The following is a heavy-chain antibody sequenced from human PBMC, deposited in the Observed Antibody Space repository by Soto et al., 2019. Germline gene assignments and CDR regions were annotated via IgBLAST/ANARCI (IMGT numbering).Heavy chain of an antibody. Sequence: SQTLSLTCAISGDSVSSNSAAWNWIRQSPLRGLEWLGRTYYRSKWYNDYAVSVKSRITINPDTSKNQFSLQLNSVTPEDTAVYYCARDTTGTTYYYYYGMDVWGQGTTVTVSS. V-gene: IGHV6-1*01. J-gene: IGHJ6*02. CDR2: TYYRSKWYN. CDR1: GDSVSSNSAA. D-gene: IGHD1-1*01. CDR3: ARDTTGTTYYYYYGMDV.